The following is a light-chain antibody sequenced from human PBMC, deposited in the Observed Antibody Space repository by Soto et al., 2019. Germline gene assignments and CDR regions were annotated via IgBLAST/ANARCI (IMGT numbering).Light chain of an antibody. CDR3: LQDYNYPRT. V-gene: IGKV1-5*01. CDR1: QSISSW. CDR2: DAS. J-gene: IGKJ1*01. Sequence: DIQMTQSPSTLSASVGDRVTITCRASQSISSWLAWYQQKPGKAPKLLIYDASSLESGVPSRFSGSGSGTEFTLTISSLQPDDFETYYCLQDYNYPRTFGQGTKVDIK.